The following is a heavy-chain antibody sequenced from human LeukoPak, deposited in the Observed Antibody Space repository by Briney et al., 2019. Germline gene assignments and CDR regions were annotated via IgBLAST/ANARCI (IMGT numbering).Heavy chain of an antibody. D-gene: IGHD3-10*01. V-gene: IGHV4-4*02. CDR1: GGSISSSNW. Sequence: SETLSLTCAVSGGSISSSNWWSWVRQPPGKGLEWIGEIYHSGSTNYNPSLKSRATISVDKSKNQFSLKLSSVTAADTAVYYCARVGQYYYGSGSKRGGYFDYWGQGTLVTVSS. CDR2: IYHSGST. J-gene: IGHJ4*02. CDR3: ARVGQYYYGSGSKRGGYFDY.